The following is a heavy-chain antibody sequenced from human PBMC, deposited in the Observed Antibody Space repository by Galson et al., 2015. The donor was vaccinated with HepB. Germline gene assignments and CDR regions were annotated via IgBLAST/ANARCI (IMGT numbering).Heavy chain of an antibody. J-gene: IGHJ4*02. D-gene: IGHD6-19*01. V-gene: IGHV5-10-1*01. Sequence: QSGAEVKKPGESLRISCKGSGYIFTNYWISWVRQMPGKGLEWMGRIAPSASYADHSPSFTGHITLSTDKSIATAYLQWSSLKDSDTAVYYCVRRIPDSSGVKWGQGTLVTVSS. CDR3: VRRIPDSSGVK. CDR1: GYIFTNYW. CDR2: IAPSASYA.